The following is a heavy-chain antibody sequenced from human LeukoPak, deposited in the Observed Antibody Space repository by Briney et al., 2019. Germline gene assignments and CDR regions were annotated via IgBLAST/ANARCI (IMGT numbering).Heavy chain of an antibody. CDR1: GYTFTSYD. CDR3: ARVRGYCSSTSCYRVYYFDY. D-gene: IGHD2-2*01. V-gene: IGHV1-8*01. J-gene: IGHJ4*02. Sequence: ASVKVSCKASGYTFTSYDINWVRQATGQGLEWMGWMNPNSGNTGYAQKFQGRVTMTRNHSISTAYMELSSLRSEDTAVYYCARVRGYCSSTSCYRVYYFDYWGQGTLVTVSS. CDR2: MNPNSGNT.